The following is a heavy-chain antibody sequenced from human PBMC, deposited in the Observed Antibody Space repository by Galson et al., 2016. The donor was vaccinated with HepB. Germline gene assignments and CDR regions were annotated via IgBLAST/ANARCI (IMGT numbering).Heavy chain of an antibody. CDR3: AKDRDLVGTTGGFDY. D-gene: IGHD1-26*01. V-gene: IGHV3-9*01. CDR1: GFTFDNYA. J-gene: IGHJ4*02. CDR2: ISWNRGSI. Sequence: SLRLSCAASGFTFDNYAMHWVRQAPGKGLEWVSGISWNRGSIGYADSVKGRFTISRDNAKNSLYLQMNSLRTEDTALYYCAKDRDLVGTTGGFDYWGQGTLVAVSS.